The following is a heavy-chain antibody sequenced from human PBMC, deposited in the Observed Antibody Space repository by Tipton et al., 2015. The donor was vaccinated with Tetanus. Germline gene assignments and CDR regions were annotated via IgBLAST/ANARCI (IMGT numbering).Heavy chain of an antibody. V-gene: IGHV4-39*01. D-gene: IGHD4-17*01. CDR1: NGSVSSSLYC. Sequence: TLSLTCTVSNGSVSSSLYCWAWVRQSPGRGLEWIGTIYYNGNTYYNPSLKSRVTISVDTSKNQFSLKLTSVTAADTAVYYCARGKHTVTFDYWGQGTLATVSS. CDR3: ARGKHTVTFDY. J-gene: IGHJ4*02. CDR2: IYYNGNT.